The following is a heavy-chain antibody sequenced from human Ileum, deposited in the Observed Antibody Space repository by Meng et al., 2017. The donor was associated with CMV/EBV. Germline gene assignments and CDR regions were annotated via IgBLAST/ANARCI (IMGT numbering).Heavy chain of an antibody. CDR1: VASISLGGYY. Sequence: VSVASISLGGYYWCWIRQFPGRGLEWIGYIYYTGEIFYNPSLKGRLTIAPDTSENQLSLSMKFMTVADAAVYYCVRSRVGHSSSFDFWGHGTLVTVSS. CDR2: IYYTGEI. CDR3: VRSRVGHSSSFDF. V-gene: IGHV4-31*02. D-gene: IGHD1-26*01. J-gene: IGHJ4*01.